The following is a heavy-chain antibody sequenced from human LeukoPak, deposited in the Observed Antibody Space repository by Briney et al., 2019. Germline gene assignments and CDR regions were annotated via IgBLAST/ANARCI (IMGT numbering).Heavy chain of an antibody. CDR1: GYTFTSYG. J-gene: IGHJ4*02. D-gene: IGHD2-2*01. V-gene: IGHV1-18*01. CDR3: AREYCSSTSCPVDY. Sequence: EASVKVSCKASGYTFTSYGISWVRPAPGQGLEWMGWISAYNGNTNYAQKLQGRVTMTTDTSTSTAYMELRSLRSDDTAVYYCAREYCSSTSCPVDYWGQGTLVTVSS. CDR2: ISAYNGNT.